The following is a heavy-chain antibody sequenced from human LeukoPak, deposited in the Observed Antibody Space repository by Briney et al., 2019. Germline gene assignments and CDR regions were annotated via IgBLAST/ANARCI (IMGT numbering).Heavy chain of an antibody. V-gene: IGHV1-69*11. CDR1: GGNSSSYA. CDR3: ARDVKLDRRFATPLDY. D-gene: IGHD1-1*01. J-gene: IGHJ4*02. CDR2: IVPILGSV. Sequence: ASVRVSCKASGGNSSSYAISWVRQAPGQGLEWMGTIVPILGSVTYAQNFKGRVRITADESKTTAYMELNSLRSEDTAVYYCARDVKLDRRFATPLDYWGQGTLVTVST.